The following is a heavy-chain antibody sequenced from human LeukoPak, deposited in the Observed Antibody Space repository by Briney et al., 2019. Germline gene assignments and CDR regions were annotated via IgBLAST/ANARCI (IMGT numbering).Heavy chain of an antibody. CDR3: ARRSGYSYEGPINWFDP. J-gene: IGHJ5*02. D-gene: IGHD5-18*01. V-gene: IGHV4-39*01. CDR2: IYYSGST. CDR1: GGSISSSSYY. Sequence: SETLSLTCTVSGGSISSSSYYWGWIRQPPGKGREWIGSIYYSGSTYYNPSLKSRVTISVDTSKNQFSLKLSSVTAADTAVYYCARRSGYSYEGPINWFDPWGQGTLVTVSS.